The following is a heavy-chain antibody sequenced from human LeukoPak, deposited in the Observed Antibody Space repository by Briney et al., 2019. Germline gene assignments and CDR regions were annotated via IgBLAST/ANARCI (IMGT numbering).Heavy chain of an antibody. CDR1: GFTFSSYD. CDR2: IGTAGDT. D-gene: IGHD6-19*01. Sequence: GGSLRLSCAASGFTFSSYDMHWVRQATGKGLEWVSAIGTAGDTYYPGSVKGRFTISRENAKNSLYLQMNSLRAGDTAVYYCARVSGRSRGSTVPGGMDVWGQGTTVTVSS. J-gene: IGHJ6*02. CDR3: ARVSGRSRGSTVPGGMDV. V-gene: IGHV3-13*01.